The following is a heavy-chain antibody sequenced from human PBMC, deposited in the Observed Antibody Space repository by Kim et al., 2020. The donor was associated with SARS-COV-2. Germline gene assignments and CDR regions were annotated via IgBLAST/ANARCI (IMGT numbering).Heavy chain of an antibody. CDR3: AREQVRLAVAGFDHRYNCFDP. V-gene: IGHV3-21*01. J-gene: IGHJ5*02. D-gene: IGHD6-19*01. CDR2: ISRSSSYI. CDR1: GFTFSSYT. Sequence: GGSLRLSCAASGFTFSSYTMNWVRQAPGKGLEWVSSISRSSSYIDYADSVKGRFTISRDNAKNSLYLQMNSLRAEDTAVYYCAREQVRLAVAGFDHRYNCFDPWGQGTLVTVSS.